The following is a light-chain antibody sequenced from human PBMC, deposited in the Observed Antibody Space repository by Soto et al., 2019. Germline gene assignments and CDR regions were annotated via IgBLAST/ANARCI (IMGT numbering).Light chain of an antibody. V-gene: IGLV1-40*01. Sequence: QSVLTQPPSVSGAPGQRVTISCTGSSSNIGAGYEVHWYQQIPGTAPKLLIYGNTNRPSGVPDRFSDSKSGTSASLAITGLQAEDEADYYCQSYESSLSGWIFGGGTKVTVL. CDR1: SSNIGAGYE. J-gene: IGLJ2*01. CDR3: QSYESSLSGWI. CDR2: GNT.